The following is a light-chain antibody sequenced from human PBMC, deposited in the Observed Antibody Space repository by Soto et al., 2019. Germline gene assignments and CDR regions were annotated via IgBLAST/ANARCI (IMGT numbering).Light chain of an antibody. V-gene: IGKV1-39*01. J-gene: IGKJ1*01. CDR3: QQRSNWPRT. CDR2: GAT. Sequence: DIQMTQSPSSLSASVGDRVTITCLSSQSISNYLNWYQQNPGKPPRVLIYGATNVQSGVPSRFSGSGSGTDFTLTISSLEPEDFAVYYCQQRSNWPRTFGQGTKLDIK. CDR1: QSISNY.